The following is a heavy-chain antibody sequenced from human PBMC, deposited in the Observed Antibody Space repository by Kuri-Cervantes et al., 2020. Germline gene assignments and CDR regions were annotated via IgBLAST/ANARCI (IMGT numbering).Heavy chain of an antibody. V-gene: IGHV3-23*01. J-gene: IGHJ3*02. CDR3: ARGAHRRRIVGAPHDAFDI. CDR1: GFTFSNAW. CDR2: ISGSGGST. D-gene: IGHD1-26*01. Sequence: GESLKISCAASGFTFSNAWMSWVRQAPGKGLEWVSAISGSGGSTYYADSVKGRFTISRDNSKNTLYLQMNSLRAEGTAVYYCARGAHRRRIVGAPHDAFDIWGQGTMVTVSS.